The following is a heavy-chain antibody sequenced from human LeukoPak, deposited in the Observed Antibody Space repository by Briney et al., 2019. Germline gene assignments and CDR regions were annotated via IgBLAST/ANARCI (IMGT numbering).Heavy chain of an antibody. D-gene: IGHD3-9*01. V-gene: IGHV3-30-3*01. CDR3: ARDVTEDYDILTGSFDY. CDR2: ISYDGSNE. J-gene: IGHJ4*02. Sequence: TGRSLRLSCAASGFTFSSYAMHWVGQAPGKGLEGVAIISYDGSNEYYADSVKGRFTISRDNSKNTLYLQMNSLRAEDTAVYYCARDVTEDYDILTGSFDYWGQGTLVTVSS. CDR1: GFTFSSYA.